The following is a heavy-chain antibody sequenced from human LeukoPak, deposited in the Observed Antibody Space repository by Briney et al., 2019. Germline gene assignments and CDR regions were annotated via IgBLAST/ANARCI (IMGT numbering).Heavy chain of an antibody. CDR2: INHSGST. D-gene: IGHD3-3*02. V-gene: IGHV4-34*01. Sequence: SETLSLTCAVYGGSFSGYYWSWIRQPPGKGLEWIGEINHSGSTNYNPSLKSRVTISVDTSKNQFSLKLISVTAADTAVYYCARDSILWFEPWGQGTLVTVSS. J-gene: IGHJ5*02. CDR3: ARDSILWFEP. CDR1: GGSFSGYY.